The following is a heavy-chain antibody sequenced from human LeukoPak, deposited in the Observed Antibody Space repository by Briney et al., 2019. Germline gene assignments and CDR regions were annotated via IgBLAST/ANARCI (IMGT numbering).Heavy chain of an antibody. V-gene: IGHV1-2*02. Sequence: ASVKVSCKASGYTFTGYYMHWVRQAPGQGLEWMGWINPNSGGTNYAQKFQGRVTMTRDTSISTAYMELSRLGSDDTAVYYCARAVPNWKNFDYWGQGTLVTVSS. CDR3: ARAVPNWKNFDY. CDR2: INPNSGGT. CDR1: GYTFTGYY. J-gene: IGHJ4*02. D-gene: IGHD1-1*01.